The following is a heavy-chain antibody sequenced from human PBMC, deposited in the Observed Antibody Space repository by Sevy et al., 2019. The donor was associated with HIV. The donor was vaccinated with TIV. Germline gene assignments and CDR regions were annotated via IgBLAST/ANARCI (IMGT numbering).Heavy chain of an antibody. CDR2: IFPADSDT. D-gene: IGHD1-26*01. Sequence: GESLKISCKASGYSFTTSWIGWVRQMPGKGLEWMGIIFPADSDTRYSTSCQGQVTISADNSISTAYLQWSSLKASDTAMYYCARARGIPHYYYGMDVWGQGTTVTVSS. V-gene: IGHV5-51*01. CDR1: GYSFTTSW. CDR3: ARARGIPHYYYGMDV. J-gene: IGHJ6*02.